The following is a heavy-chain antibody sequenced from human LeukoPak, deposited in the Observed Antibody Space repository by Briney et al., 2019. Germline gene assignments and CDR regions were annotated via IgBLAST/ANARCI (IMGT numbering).Heavy chain of an antibody. Sequence: PSETLSLTCTVSGGSISSYYWSWIRQPPGKGLEWIGYIYYSGSTNYNPSLKSRVTISVDTSKNQFSLRLSSVTAADTAVYYCARVTGYVMEDYFDYWGQGTLVTVSS. J-gene: IGHJ4*02. CDR1: GGSISSYY. CDR2: IYYSGST. D-gene: IGHD6-13*01. V-gene: IGHV4-59*01. CDR3: ARVTGYVMEDYFDY.